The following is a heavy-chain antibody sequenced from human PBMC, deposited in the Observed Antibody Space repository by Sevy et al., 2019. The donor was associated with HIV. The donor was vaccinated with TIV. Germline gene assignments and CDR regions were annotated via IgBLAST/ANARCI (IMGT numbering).Heavy chain of an antibody. V-gene: IGHV3-23*01. J-gene: IGHJ4*02. CDR2: ISGSGGST. D-gene: IGHD6-13*01. Sequence: GGSLRLSCAASGFTFSSYAMSLVRQAPGKGLEWVSAISGSGGSTYYADSVKGRFTISRDNSKNTLYLQMNSLRAEDTAVYYCAKGGRIAAAGTGFDYWGQGTLVTVSS. CDR1: GFTFSSYA. CDR3: AKGGRIAAAGTGFDY.